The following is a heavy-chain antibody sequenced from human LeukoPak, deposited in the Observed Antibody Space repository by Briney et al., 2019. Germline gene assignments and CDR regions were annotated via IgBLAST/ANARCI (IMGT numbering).Heavy chain of an antibody. J-gene: IGHJ4*02. CDR2: IIPIFGTA. CDR1: GGTFSSYA. Sequence: SVKVSCKASGGTFSSYAISWVRQDPGQGLEWMGGIIPIFGTANYAQKFQGRVTITADESTSTAYMELSSLRSEDTAVYYCARGVEYYDSSGSYYFDYWGQGTLVTVSS. D-gene: IGHD3-22*01. CDR3: ARGVEYYDSSGSYYFDY. V-gene: IGHV1-69*13.